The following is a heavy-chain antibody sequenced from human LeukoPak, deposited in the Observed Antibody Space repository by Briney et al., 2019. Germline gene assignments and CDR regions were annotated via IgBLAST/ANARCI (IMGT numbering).Heavy chain of an antibody. Sequence: SETLSLTCTVSGGSISSYYWSWIRQPAGKGLEWIGRIYTSGSTNYNPSLKSRVTMSVDTSKNQFSLKLSSVTAADTAVCYCARDTYYYDSSGYYPNWFDPWGQGTLVTVSS. D-gene: IGHD3-22*01. V-gene: IGHV4-4*07. CDR1: GGSISSYY. J-gene: IGHJ5*02. CDR3: ARDTYYYDSSGYYPNWFDP. CDR2: IYTSGST.